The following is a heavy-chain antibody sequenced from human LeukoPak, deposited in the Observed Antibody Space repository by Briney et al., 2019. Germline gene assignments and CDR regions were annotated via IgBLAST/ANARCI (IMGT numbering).Heavy chain of an antibody. CDR3: ARQPGAAYYYDNSGYADAFDI. J-gene: IGHJ3*02. V-gene: IGHV1-2*02. CDR1: GYTFTDCY. D-gene: IGHD3-22*01. Sequence: ASVKVSCKASGYTFTDCYMHWVRQAPRQGLEWMGWINPNSGDTNYAQKFQGRVTMTKDPSISTAYMELSRLRSDDTALYYCARQPGAAYYYDNSGYADAFDIWGQGTMVTVSS. CDR2: INPNSGDT.